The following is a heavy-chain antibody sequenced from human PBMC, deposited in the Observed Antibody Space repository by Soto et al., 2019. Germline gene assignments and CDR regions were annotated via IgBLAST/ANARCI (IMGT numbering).Heavy chain of an antibody. J-gene: IGHJ6*02. CDR3: AREIYSYGYYYYYYGMDV. D-gene: IGHD5-18*01. Sequence: GGSLRLSCAASGFTFSSYAMHWVRQAPGKGLEWVAVISYDGSNKYYADSVKGRFTISRDNSKNTLYLQMNSLRAEDTAVYYCAREIYSYGYYYYYYGMDVWGQGTTVTVSS. CDR1: GFTFSSYA. V-gene: IGHV3-30-3*01. CDR2: ISYDGSNK.